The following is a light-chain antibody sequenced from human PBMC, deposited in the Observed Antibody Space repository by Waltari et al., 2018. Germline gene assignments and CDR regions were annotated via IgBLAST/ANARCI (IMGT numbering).Light chain of an antibody. V-gene: IGLV2-23*02. J-gene: IGLJ1*01. Sequence: QSALTQPASVSGSPGQSITISCTGSSSDVGGYSLVSWYQQHTGKAPKLMIYAVTKRPSGVSHRFSGSKSGNTASLTISGLQTEDEADYYCCSYAGSTTSSVVFGTGTKVIVL. CDR2: AVT. CDR3: CSYAGSTTSSVV. CDR1: SSDVGGYSL.